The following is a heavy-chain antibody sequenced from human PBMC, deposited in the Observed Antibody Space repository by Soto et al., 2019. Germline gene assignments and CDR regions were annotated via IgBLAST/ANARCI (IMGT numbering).Heavy chain of an antibody. V-gene: IGHV4-4*07. CDR2: IYSSGSA. Sequence: SETLSLTCTVSRASIYTYSWTWIRQPAGKGLQWIGHIYSSGSANYSPSLKSRVSMSVDSSKNQISLKLSSVTAAETAVYYCANIVGANDYWGQGTLATVSS. D-gene: IGHD1-26*01. CDR1: RASIYTYS. J-gene: IGHJ4*02. CDR3: ANIVGANDY.